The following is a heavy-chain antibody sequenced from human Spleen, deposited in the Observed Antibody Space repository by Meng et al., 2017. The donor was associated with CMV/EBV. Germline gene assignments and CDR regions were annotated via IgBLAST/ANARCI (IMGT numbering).Heavy chain of an antibody. V-gene: IGHV4-61*01. D-gene: IGHD3-9*01. J-gene: IGHJ3*02. CDR1: GDSVNSASYY. CDR2: IYHSGAT. Sequence: GSLRLSCTVYGDSVNSASYYWSWIRQPPGKRLEWIGHIYHSGATNYNPSLKSQVTISVDTSKNQFSLKLSSVTAADTAVYYCARGDSYEILTGYFPLVGAFNIWGQGTLVTVSS. CDR3: ARGDSYEILTGYFPLVGAFNI.